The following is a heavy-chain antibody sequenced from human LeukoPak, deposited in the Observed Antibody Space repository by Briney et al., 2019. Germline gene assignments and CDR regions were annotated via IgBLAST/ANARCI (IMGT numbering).Heavy chain of an antibody. D-gene: IGHD3-22*01. CDR1: GGSISSYY. CDR3: ARTQTPYYYDSSGYYSNAYYFDY. J-gene: IGHJ4*02. V-gene: IGHV4-59*01. Sequence: PSESLSLTCTVSGGSISSYYWSWIRQPPGKGLEWIGYMYYSGNTNNNPSLKSRVTISVDTSKNQFSLKLSSVTDADTAVYYCARTQTPYYYDSSGYYSNAYYFDYWGQGTLVTVSS. CDR2: MYYSGNT.